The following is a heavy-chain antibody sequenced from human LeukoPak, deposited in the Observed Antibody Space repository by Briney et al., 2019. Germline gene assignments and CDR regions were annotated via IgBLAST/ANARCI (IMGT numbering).Heavy chain of an antibody. J-gene: IGHJ4*02. CDR3: ARGRTAITMVRGVKSYYFDY. Sequence: SQTLSLTCAVSGGSISSGGYSWSWLRQPPGKGLEWIGYIYHSGSTYYNPSLKSRVTISVDRSKNQFSLKLSSVTAADTAVYYCARGRTAITMVRGVKSYYFDYWGQGTLVTVSS. CDR2: IYHSGST. D-gene: IGHD3-10*01. V-gene: IGHV4-30-2*01. CDR1: GGSISSGGYS.